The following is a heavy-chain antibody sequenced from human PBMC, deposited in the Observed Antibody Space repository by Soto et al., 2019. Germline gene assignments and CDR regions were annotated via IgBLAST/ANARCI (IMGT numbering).Heavy chain of an antibody. D-gene: IGHD1-1*01. CDR3: ARVPETGTQQLGYYFDY. Sequence: QVQLQESGPGLMKPSQTLSLTCTVSGGSISSADYYWSWIRQPPGKGLEWIGYIYYSGSTYYNPSLKSRVTISVDTSKNQFSLKLSSVTAADTAVYYCARVPETGTQQLGYYFDYWGQGTLVTVSS. V-gene: IGHV4-30-4*01. CDR2: IYYSGST. J-gene: IGHJ4*02. CDR1: GGSISSADYY.